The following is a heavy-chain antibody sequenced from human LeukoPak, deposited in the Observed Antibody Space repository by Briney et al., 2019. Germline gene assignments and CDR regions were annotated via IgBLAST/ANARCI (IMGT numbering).Heavy chain of an antibody. J-gene: IGHJ4*02. V-gene: IGHV3-23*01. CDR2: ISANGCGT. Sequence: GGSLRLSCAASGFTFSNYAMSWVRQAPGKGLEWVSAISANGCGTYYADSVKGRFTISRDNSKNTLYLQMNSLRAEDTAVYYCAKGSSPFDYWGQGTLVTVSS. CDR1: GFTFSNYA. CDR3: AKGSSPFDY. D-gene: IGHD6-13*01.